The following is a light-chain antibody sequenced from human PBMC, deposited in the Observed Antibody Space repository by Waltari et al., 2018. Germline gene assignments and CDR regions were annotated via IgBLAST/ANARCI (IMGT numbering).Light chain of an antibody. J-gene: IGKJ2*01. CDR3: QQYGSSPC. CDR2: GAS. Sequence: IVFTQSPGTLSLSPWDRATLSCRASQSVSSSYSAWYQKKPGQAPRLLTYGASSRANGIPDRFSGSGSGTDFTFTISRLAPEDVAVYYCQQYGSSPCFGQGTKLEIK. V-gene: IGKV3-20*01. CDR1: QSVSSSY.